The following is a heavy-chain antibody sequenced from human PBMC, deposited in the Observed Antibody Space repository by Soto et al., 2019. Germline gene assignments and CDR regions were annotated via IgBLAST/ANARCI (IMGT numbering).Heavy chain of an antibody. J-gene: IGHJ3*02. D-gene: IGHD5-12*01. CDR3: ARTRRDGYNYDGFDI. Sequence: GESLKISCKGSGYSFTSYWIGWVRQMPGKGLEWMGIIYPGDSDTRYSPSFQGQVTISADKSISTAYLQWSSLKASDTALYYCARTRRDGYNYDGFDIWGHGTMVTVSS. CDR2: IYPGDSDT. V-gene: IGHV5-51*01. CDR1: GYSFTSYW.